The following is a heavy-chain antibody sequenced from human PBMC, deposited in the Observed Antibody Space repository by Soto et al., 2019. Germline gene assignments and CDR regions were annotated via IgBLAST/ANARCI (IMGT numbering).Heavy chain of an antibody. CDR2: ISYDGSNK. V-gene: IGHV3-30*18. D-gene: IGHD3-3*01. J-gene: IGHJ6*03. Sequence: PGGSLRLSCAASGFTFSSYGMHWVRQAPGKGLEWVAVISYDGSNKYYADSVKGRFTISRDNSKNTLYLQMNSLRAEDTAAYYCAKDNYTIFGVVTPIRYYYYMDVWGKGTTVTVSS. CDR3: AKDNYTIFGVVTPIRYYYYMDV. CDR1: GFTFSSYG.